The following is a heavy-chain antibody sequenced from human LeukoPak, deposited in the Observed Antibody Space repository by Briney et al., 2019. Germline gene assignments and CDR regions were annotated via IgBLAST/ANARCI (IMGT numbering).Heavy chain of an antibody. V-gene: IGHV3-23*01. D-gene: IGHD3-22*01. CDR3: ARDEEYYYDSSGYYYGY. J-gene: IGHJ4*02. CDR2: ISGSGGST. CDR1: GFTFSSYA. Sequence: GGSLRLSCAASGFTFSSYAMSWVRQAPGKGLERVSAISGSGGSTYYADSVKGRFTISRDNSKNTLYLQMNSLRAEDTAVYYCARDEEYYYDSSGYYYGYWGQGTLVTVSS.